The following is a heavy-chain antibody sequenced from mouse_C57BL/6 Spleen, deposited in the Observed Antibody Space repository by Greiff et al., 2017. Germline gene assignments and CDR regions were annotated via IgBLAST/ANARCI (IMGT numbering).Heavy chain of an antibody. J-gene: IGHJ4*01. CDR2: INPYNGGT. CDR1: GYTFTDYY. Sequence: EVQLQQSGPVLVKPGASVKMSCKASGYTFTDYYMNWVKQSHGKSLEWIGVINPYNGGTSYNQKFKGKATLTVDKSSSTAYMELNSLTSEDSAVYYCAKDLYYGSSMDYWGQGTSVTVSS. D-gene: IGHD1-1*01. CDR3: AKDLYYGSSMDY. V-gene: IGHV1-19*01.